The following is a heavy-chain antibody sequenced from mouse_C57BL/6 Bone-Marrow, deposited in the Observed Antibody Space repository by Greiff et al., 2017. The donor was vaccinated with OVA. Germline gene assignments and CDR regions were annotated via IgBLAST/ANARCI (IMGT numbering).Heavy chain of an antibody. D-gene: IGHD1-1*01. V-gene: IGHV5-4*03. J-gene: IGHJ2*01. CDR2: ISDGGSYT. CDR1: GFTFSSYA. Sequence: EVKLMESGGGLVKPGGSLKLSCAASGFTFSSYAMSWVRQTPEKRLEWVATISDGGSYTYYPDNVKGRFTISRDNAKNNLYLQMSHLKSEDTAMYYCARGVVLRDYWGQGTTLTVSS. CDR3: ARGVVLRDY.